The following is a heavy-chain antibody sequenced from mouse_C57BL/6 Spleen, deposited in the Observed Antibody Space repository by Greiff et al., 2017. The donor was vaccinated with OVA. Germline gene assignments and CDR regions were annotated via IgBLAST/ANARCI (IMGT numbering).Heavy chain of an antibody. CDR2: INPNNGGT. V-gene: IGHV1-18*01. J-gene: IGHJ3*01. CDR1: GYTFTDYN. D-gene: IGHD4-1*01. Sequence: EVKLMESGPELVKPGASVKIPCKASGYTFTDYNMDWVKQSHGKSLEWIGDINPNNGGTIYNQKFKGTATLTVDKSSSTAYMELRSLTSEDTAVYYCARVGDWAFAYWGQGTLVTVSA. CDR3: ARVGDWAFAY.